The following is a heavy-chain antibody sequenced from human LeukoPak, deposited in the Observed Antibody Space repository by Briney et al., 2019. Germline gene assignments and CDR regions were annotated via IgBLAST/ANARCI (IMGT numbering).Heavy chain of an antibody. D-gene: IGHD3-22*01. CDR1: GYSISSGYY. CDR2: IYHSGST. J-gene: IGHJ6*03. CDR3: ARDRFDDSNGYCYHYYYYMDV. Sequence: SETLSLTCTVSGYSISSGYYWGWIRQPPGKGLEWIGSIYHSGSTYYNPSLKSRVTISVETSKNQFSLKLSSVTAADTAVYYCARDRFDDSNGYCYHYYYYMDVWGKGTTVTVSS. V-gene: IGHV4-38-2*02.